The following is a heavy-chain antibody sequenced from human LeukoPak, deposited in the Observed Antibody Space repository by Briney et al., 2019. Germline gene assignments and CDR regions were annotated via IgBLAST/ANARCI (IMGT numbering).Heavy chain of an antibody. D-gene: IGHD3-3*01. CDR1: GFTFSSYG. CDR2: ISYDGSNK. Sequence: PGGSLRLSCAASGFTFSSYGMHWVRQAPGKGLEWVAVISYDGSNKYYADSVKGRLTISRDNSKNTLYLQMNSLRAEDTAVYYCAKDGGAYYDFWSGPYGMDVWGQGTTVTVSS. J-gene: IGHJ6*02. V-gene: IGHV3-30*18. CDR3: AKDGGAYYDFWSGPYGMDV.